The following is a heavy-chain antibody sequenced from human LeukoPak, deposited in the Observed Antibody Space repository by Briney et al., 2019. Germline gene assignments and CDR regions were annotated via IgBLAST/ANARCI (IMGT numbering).Heavy chain of an antibody. Sequence: GGSLRLSCATSGFPFSDFSMTWVRQAPGKGLEWISTTNSDGTTTYYAESVKGRFTISRDNSKNALYLQMSSLRVEDTAIYYCAKQSYARSLGEGGPGTLVTVSS. CDR1: GFPFSDFS. V-gene: IGHV3-23*01. D-gene: IGHD2-8*01. CDR2: TNSDGTTT. J-gene: IGHJ4*02. CDR3: AKQSYARSLGE.